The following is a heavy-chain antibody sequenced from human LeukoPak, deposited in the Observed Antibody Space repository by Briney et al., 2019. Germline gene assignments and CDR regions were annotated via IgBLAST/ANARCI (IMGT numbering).Heavy chain of an antibody. CDR3: AKEFYFATAV. J-gene: IGHJ6*02. CDR2: ISGSGGRT. Sequence: GGSLRLSCVSSRFTFSSYAMSWVRQAPGKGLEWVSSISGSGGRTYYADSVKGRFTISRDNSKNALYLQMNSLRAEDTAVYYCAKEFYFATAVWGQGTTVTVS. CDR1: RFTFSSYA. D-gene: IGHD2-15*01. V-gene: IGHV3-23*01.